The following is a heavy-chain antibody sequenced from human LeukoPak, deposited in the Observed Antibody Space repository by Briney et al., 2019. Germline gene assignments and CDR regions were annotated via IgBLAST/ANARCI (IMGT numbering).Heavy chain of an antibody. CDR3: AKGSSAGRPYYFDY. CDR1: GFTFSSYA. V-gene: IGHV3-30-3*01. J-gene: IGHJ4*02. Sequence: GGSLRLSCAASGFTFSSYAMRWVRQAPGKGLEWVAVISYDGSNKYYADSVKGRFTISRDNSKNTLYLQMNSLRAEDTAMYYCAKGSSAGRPYYFDYWGQGTLVTVSS. CDR2: ISYDGSNK. D-gene: IGHD3-22*01.